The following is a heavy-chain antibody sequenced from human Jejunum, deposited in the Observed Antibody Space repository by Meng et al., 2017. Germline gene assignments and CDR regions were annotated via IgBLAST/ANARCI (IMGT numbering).Heavy chain of an antibody. CDR1: GFTFSNYE. D-gene: IGHD1-26*01. CDR3: ARDSVSGSLNPFDY. J-gene: IGHJ4*02. Sequence: GESLKISCVASGFTFSNYEMNWVRQAPGKGLEWVSYISSSGSITYSADSVEGRFTISRDNAKNSLYLQMNSLRAEDTAVYYCARDSVSGSLNPFDYWGQGTLVTGAS. CDR2: ISSSGSIT. V-gene: IGHV3-48*03.